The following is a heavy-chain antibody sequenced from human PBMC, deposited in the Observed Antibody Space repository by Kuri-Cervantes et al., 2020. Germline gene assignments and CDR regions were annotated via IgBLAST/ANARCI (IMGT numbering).Heavy chain of an antibody. CDR1: GFSFSSYG. D-gene: IGHD4-17*01. CDR2: ISVSGGST. J-gene: IGHJ2*01. Sequence: RGLLRRSRAASGFSFSSYGMGWVRQAPGKGLEWVSVISVSGGSTYYADSVKGRFTISRDNSKNTLYLQMSSLRAEDTAVYYCAKDGYFYGASWYFDLWGRGTLVTVSS. CDR3: AKDGYFYGASWYFDL. V-gene: IGHV3-23*01.